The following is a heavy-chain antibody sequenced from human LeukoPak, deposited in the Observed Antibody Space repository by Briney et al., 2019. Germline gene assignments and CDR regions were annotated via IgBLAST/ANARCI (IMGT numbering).Heavy chain of an antibody. CDR2: IYPGDSDT. D-gene: IGHD5-18*01. J-gene: IGHJ4*02. Sequence: GESLKISCKGSGYSFTNYWIGWVRQMSGKGLEWMGIIYPGDSDTTYSPSFQGQVTISADKSINTAYLQWSSLKASDTAMYYCARHSDAAMVVDYWGQGTLVTASS. V-gene: IGHV5-51*01. CDR1: GYSFTNYW. CDR3: ARHSDAAMVVDY.